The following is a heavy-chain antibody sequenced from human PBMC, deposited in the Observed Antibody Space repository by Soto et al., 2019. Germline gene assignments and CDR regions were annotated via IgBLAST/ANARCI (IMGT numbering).Heavy chain of an antibody. V-gene: IGHV1-8*01. J-gene: IGHJ4*02. Sequence: QVQLVQSGAEVKKPGASVKVSCKASGYTFADYDVNWVRQAPGQGPEWMGWMNPNSGDAGSAQRFQGRVTMTRDTSISTAYMELSSLTSEDTAVYYCARNRYNGHDYRGYFDSWGQGTLLTVSS. CDR2: MNPNSGDA. D-gene: IGHD5-12*01. CDR1: GYTFADYD. CDR3: ARNRYNGHDYRGYFDS.